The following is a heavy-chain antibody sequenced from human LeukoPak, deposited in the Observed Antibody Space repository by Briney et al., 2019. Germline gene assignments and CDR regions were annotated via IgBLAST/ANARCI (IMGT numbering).Heavy chain of an antibody. CDR1: GFTFSSYA. CDR2: IKSRTDGGTT. V-gene: IGHV3-15*01. Sequence: PRGSLRLSCAASGFTFSSYAMSWVRQAPGKGLEWVGRIKSRTDGGTTDYAAPVKGKFTISRDDSKNTLYLQMNSLRAEDTAVYYCARAQYYLDSWGQGTLVTVSS. CDR3: ARAQYYLDS. J-gene: IGHJ4*02.